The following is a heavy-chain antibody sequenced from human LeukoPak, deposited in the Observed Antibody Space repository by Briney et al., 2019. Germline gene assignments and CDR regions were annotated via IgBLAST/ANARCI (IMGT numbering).Heavy chain of an antibody. CDR3: ATYCSSTSCYKTQYMDV. CDR1: GFTFSSYE. J-gene: IGHJ6*02. Sequence: GGSLRLSCAASGFTFSSYEMIWVRQAPGKGLEWLSYISSSGSTKYYADSVKGRFTISRDNAENSLYLQMNSLRAEDTAVYYCATYCSSTSCYKTQYMDVWGQGATVTVSS. V-gene: IGHV3-48*03. CDR2: ISSSGSTK. D-gene: IGHD2-2*01.